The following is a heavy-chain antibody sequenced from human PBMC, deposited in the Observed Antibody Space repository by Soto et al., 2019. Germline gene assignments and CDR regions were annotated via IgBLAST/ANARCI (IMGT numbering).Heavy chain of an antibody. CDR1: GSTFTSYD. V-gene: IGHV1-18*04. CDR2: ISSNNGNT. D-gene: IGHD6-6*01. J-gene: IGHJ4*02. Sequence: GASAKVSCTASGSTFTSYDITWVRQAPGQGLEWMGWISSNNGNTNYAQKLQGRVTMTRNTSISTAYMELSSLRSEDTAVYYCARGPYSSSSGVDYWDQGTLVTVSS. CDR3: ARGPYSSSSGVDY.